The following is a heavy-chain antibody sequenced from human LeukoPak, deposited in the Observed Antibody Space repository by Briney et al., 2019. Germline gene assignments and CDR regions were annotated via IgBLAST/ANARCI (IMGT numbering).Heavy chain of an antibody. CDR2: VSGSGVRT. Sequence: PGGSLRLSCAASGFTFSSYAMTWVRQAPGKGLEWVSTVSGSGVRTYFADSVKGRFTISRDNSKNTLYLQMNSLRAEDTAVYYCAKAPTGYSSSWFDYWGQGTLVTVSS. J-gene: IGHJ4*02. CDR3: AKAPTGYSSSWFDY. CDR1: GFTFSSYA. D-gene: IGHD6-13*01. V-gene: IGHV3-23*01.